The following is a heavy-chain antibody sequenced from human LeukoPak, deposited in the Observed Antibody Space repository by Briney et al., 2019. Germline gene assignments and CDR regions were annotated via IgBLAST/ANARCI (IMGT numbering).Heavy chain of an antibody. CDR2: ISSNGGST. Sequence: PGGSLRLSCAASGFTFSSYEMNWVRQAPGKGLEYVSAISSNGGSTYYADSVKGRFTISRDNSKNTLFLQMSSLRADDTAVYYCVKETVSGTTVSYWGQGTLVTVSS. V-gene: IGHV3-64D*09. J-gene: IGHJ4*02. D-gene: IGHD4-11*01. CDR3: VKETVSGTTVSY. CDR1: GFTFSSYE.